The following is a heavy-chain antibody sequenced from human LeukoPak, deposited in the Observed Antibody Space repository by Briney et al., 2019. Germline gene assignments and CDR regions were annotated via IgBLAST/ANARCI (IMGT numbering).Heavy chain of an antibody. D-gene: IGHD2-15*01. CDR2: ISSNGGTT. V-gene: IGHV3-64D*09. CDR3: AALDATDVDY. Sequence: PGGSLRLSCAASGFTFSAFDVQWVRQAPGKGLEFVSSISSNGGTTYHADSVKGRFTISRDNSKNTLYLLMSSLRAEDTAVYYCAALDATDVDYWGQGTLVTVSS. CDR1: GFTFSAFD. J-gene: IGHJ4*02.